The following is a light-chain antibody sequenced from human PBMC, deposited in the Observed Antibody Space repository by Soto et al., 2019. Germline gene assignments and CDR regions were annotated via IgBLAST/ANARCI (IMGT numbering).Light chain of an antibody. Sequence: EIVLTQSPATLSSFPGDRVTLSCRASQAVNTRLAWYQHKPGQAPRLLIYLASNRAAGVPARFSGSGSGTDLTLTISDVEPEDFAVYYCHQRQSWPRTFGEGNTVDIK. CDR1: QAVNTR. J-gene: IGKJ1*01. CDR2: LAS. CDR3: HQRQSWPRT. V-gene: IGKV3-11*01.